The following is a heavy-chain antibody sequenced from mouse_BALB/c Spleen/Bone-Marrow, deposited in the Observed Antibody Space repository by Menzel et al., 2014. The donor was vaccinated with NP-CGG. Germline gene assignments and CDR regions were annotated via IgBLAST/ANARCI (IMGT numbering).Heavy chain of an antibody. J-gene: IGHJ2*01. V-gene: IGHV1-5*01. CDR3: TTLARNYFDY. Sequence: EVKLVESGTVLARPGASVKMSCKASGYTFTSYWMHWVKQRPGQGLEWIGTIYPGNSDTTYNQKFKGKAKLTAVTSTSTAYTELSSLTNEDSAVYYCTTLARNYFDYWGQGTTLTVSS. CDR2: IYPGNSDT. CDR1: GYTFTSYW. D-gene: IGHD3-1*01.